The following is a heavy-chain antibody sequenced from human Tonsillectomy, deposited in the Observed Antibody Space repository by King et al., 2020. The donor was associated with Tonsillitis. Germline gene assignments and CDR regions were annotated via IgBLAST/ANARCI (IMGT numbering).Heavy chain of an antibody. CDR3: ARGPCGVAANAFDI. J-gene: IGHJ3*02. D-gene: IGHD2-15*01. CDR1: GGSISSGGYY. V-gene: IGHV4-31*01. Sequence: VQLQESGPGLVKPSQTLSLTCTVSGGSISSGGYYWSWIRQHPGKGLEWIGYIYYSGSTYYNPSLKSLVTISVDTSKNQFSLKLSSVTAADTAVYYCARGPCGVAANAFDIWGQGTMVTVSS. CDR2: IYYSGST.